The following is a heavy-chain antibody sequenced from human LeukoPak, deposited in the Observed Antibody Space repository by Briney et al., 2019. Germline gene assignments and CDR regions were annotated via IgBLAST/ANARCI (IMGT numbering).Heavy chain of an antibody. CDR1: GGSISSNNW. CDR2: IYHSGST. D-gene: IGHD6-19*01. V-gene: IGHV4-4*02. Sequence: SETLSLTCAVSGGSISSNNWWSWVRQPPGKGLEWIGEIYHSGSTNYNPSLKSRVTISVDKSKNQFSLNLSSVTAADTAVYYCTRWPNSGWFDYWGQGTLVTVFS. CDR3: TRWPNSGWFDY. J-gene: IGHJ4*02.